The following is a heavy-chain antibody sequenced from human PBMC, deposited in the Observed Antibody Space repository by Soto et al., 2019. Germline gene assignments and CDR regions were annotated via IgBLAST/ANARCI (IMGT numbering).Heavy chain of an antibody. CDR3: ARALTDFDF. CDR1: GYTFTRYS. V-gene: IGHV1-46*01. Sequence: DSVKVYCKASGYTFTRYSIHCVRQAPGQGLEWMGIIHPKDGRTSYAQRFQGRVTMTRDASTNSVFLDLISLRSEDTAMYYCARALTDFDFWGPGTLVTVSS. J-gene: IGHJ4*02. CDR2: IHPKDGRT.